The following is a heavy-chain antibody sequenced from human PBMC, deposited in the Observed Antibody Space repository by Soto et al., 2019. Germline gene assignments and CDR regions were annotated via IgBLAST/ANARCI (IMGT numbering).Heavy chain of an antibody. Sequence: PSETLSLTCAVSGGSISSSNWWSWVRQPPGKGLEWIGEIYHSGSTNYNPSLKSRVTISVDKSKNQFSLKLSSVTAADTAVYYCARDRSGGYSSSWPNYYYYGMDVRGQGTTVTVSS. D-gene: IGHD6-13*01. CDR2: IYHSGST. V-gene: IGHV4-4*02. CDR1: GGSISSSNW. J-gene: IGHJ6*02. CDR3: ARDRSGGYSSSWPNYYYYGMDV.